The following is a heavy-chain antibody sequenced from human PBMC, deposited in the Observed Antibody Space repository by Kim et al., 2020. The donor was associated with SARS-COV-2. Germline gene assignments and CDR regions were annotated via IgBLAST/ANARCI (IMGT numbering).Heavy chain of an antibody. D-gene: IGHD3-10*01. CDR2: ISYDGSNK. V-gene: IGHV3-33*05. Sequence: GGSLRLSCAASGFTFSSYGMHWVRQAPGKGLEWVAVISYDGSNKYYADSVKGRFTISRDNSKNTLYLQMNSLRAEDTAVYYCARDLSYGSGYRLPAMGGMDVWGQGTTVTVSS. CDR1: GFTFSSYG. CDR3: ARDLSYGSGYRLPAMGGMDV. J-gene: IGHJ6*02.